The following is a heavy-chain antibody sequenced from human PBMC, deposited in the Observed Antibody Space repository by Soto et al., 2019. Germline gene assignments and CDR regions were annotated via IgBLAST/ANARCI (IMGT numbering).Heavy chain of an antibody. J-gene: IGHJ5*02. D-gene: IGHD1-26*01. CDR2: ISSGSSYI. Sequence: EVQLVESGGGLVKPGGSLRLSCAASGFTFSDYTMNWVRQAPGKGLEWVASISSGSSYIYYADSMKGRFTISRDNAKNALYLEMNSLRVEDTGVSYCARDAGSHYTYNLFDTWGQGTLVTVSS. CDR3: ARDAGSHYTYNLFDT. V-gene: IGHV3-21*01. CDR1: GFTFSDYT.